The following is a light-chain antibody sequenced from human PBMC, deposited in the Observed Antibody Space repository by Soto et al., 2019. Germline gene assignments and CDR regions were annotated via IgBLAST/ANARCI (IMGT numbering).Light chain of an antibody. V-gene: IGKV1-5*03. Sequence: DIQMTQSPSTLSASVGDRVTITCRASQSINNWLAWYQQKPGKAPKLLIYQASSLDSGVPSRFSGSGSGTEFTLTITSLQPADFATYYCQQYNSYSHTFGQGTKVEIK. J-gene: IGKJ1*01. CDR2: QAS. CDR1: QSINNW. CDR3: QQYNSYSHT.